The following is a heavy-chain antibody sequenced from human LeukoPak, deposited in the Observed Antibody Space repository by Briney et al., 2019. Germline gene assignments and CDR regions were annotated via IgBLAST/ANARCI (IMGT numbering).Heavy chain of an antibody. CDR2: ISDSGNTI. V-gene: IGHV3-11*01. Sequence: GGSLRLSYAASGFTFGDYYMSWIRQAPGKGLEWVSYISDSGNTIKEADSVKGRFTISRDNAQNSLFLQMKSLRAEDTAVYYCARYRVITNDYFDSWGQGTLVTVSS. J-gene: IGHJ4*02. CDR3: ARYRVITNDYFDS. D-gene: IGHD3-16*01. CDR1: GFTFGDYY.